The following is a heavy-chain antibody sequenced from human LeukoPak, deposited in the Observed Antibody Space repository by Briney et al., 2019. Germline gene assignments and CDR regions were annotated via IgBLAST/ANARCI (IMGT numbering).Heavy chain of an antibody. Sequence: GGSLRLSCAASEFIFSNYGMNWVRQAPRKGLEWVSYISSNSRTINYADSVRGRFTISRDNAKNSLYLQMNSLRVEDTAVYYCARGGYSRPHYWGQGTLVTVSS. V-gene: IGHV3-48*01. D-gene: IGHD4-11*01. CDR1: EFIFSNYG. CDR3: ARGGYSRPHY. J-gene: IGHJ4*02. CDR2: ISSNSRTI.